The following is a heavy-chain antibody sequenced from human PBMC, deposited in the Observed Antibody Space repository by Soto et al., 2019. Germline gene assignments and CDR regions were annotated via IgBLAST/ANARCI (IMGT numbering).Heavy chain of an antibody. V-gene: IGHV5-51*01. Sequence: GESLRISCKGSGYSFTSYWIGWVRQMPGKGLEWMGIIYPGDSDTRYSPSFQGQVTISADKSISTAYLQWSSLKASDTAMYYCARQVPPHYDSSGYYYSHDAFDIWGQGTMVTVSS. J-gene: IGHJ3*02. CDR1: GYSFTSYW. CDR3: ARQVPPHYDSSGYYYSHDAFDI. CDR2: IYPGDSDT. D-gene: IGHD3-22*01.